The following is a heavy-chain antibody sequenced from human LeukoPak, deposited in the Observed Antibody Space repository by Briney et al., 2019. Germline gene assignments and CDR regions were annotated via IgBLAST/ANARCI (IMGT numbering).Heavy chain of an antibody. CDR1: GYTFTSYG. Sequence: GASVKVSCKASGYTFTSYGISWVRQAPGQGLEWMGWISAYNGNTNYAQKLQGRVTMTTDTSTSTAYMEPRSLRSDDTAVYYCARVGLMVRGVTSNFDYWGQGTLVTVSS. CDR3: ARVGLMVRGVTSNFDY. V-gene: IGHV1-18*01. D-gene: IGHD3-10*01. CDR2: ISAYNGNT. J-gene: IGHJ4*02.